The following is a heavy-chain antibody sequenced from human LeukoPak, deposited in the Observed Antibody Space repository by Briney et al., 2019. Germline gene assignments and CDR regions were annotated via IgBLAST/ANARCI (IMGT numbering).Heavy chain of an antibody. D-gene: IGHD6-13*01. CDR3: ARRAGAAAGYYYYMDV. J-gene: IGHJ6*03. V-gene: IGHV4-39*01. CDR2: IYYSGST. Sequence: SETLSLTCTVSGASISSGSYYWGWIRQPPGKGLEWIGSIYYSGSTYYNPSLKSRVTISVDTSKNQFSLKLSSVTAADTAVYYCARRAGAAAGYYYYMDVWGKGTTVTISS. CDR1: GASISSGSYY.